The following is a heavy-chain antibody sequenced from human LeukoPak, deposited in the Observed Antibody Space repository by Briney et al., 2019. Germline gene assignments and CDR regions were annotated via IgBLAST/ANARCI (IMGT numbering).Heavy chain of an antibody. Sequence: ASVKVSCKASGFTFTGYYMHWVRQAPGQGLEWMGWINPNSGGTNYAQKFQGRVTMTRDTSISTAYMELSRLRSDDTAVYYCARDGPGSVVPAARGRVENYYYYYMDVWGKGTTVTVSS. CDR1: GFTFTGYY. V-gene: IGHV1-2*02. J-gene: IGHJ6*03. D-gene: IGHD2-2*01. CDR3: ARDGPGSVVPAARGRVENYYYYYMDV. CDR2: INPNSGGT.